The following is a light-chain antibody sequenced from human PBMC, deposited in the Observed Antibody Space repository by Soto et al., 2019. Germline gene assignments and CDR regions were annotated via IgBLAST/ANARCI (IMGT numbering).Light chain of an antibody. Sequence: EIVLTQSPGTLSLSPWERATLSCRASQSVSNNYLAWYQQKPGQAPRLLIYGASNRATGIPDRFSGSGSGTDFTLTISSLQPEDFATYFCQQSYSAPRVTFGGGTKVDIK. J-gene: IGKJ4*01. CDR3: QQSYSAPRVT. CDR1: QSVSNNY. V-gene: IGKV3-20*01. CDR2: GAS.